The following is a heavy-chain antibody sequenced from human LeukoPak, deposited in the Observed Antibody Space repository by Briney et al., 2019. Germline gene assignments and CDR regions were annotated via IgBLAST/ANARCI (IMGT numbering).Heavy chain of an antibody. D-gene: IGHD2/OR15-2a*01. CDR2: ISGSGGST. V-gene: IGHV3-23*01. CDR3: AKAPTSTTWGSDF. CDR1: GFTFSSYD. J-gene: IGHJ4*02. Sequence: GASLRLSCAASGFTFSSYDMSWVRQAPGKGLEWVSAISGSGGSTYYADSVKGRFTISRDNSKNTLYLQINSVRAEDTAIYYCAKAPTSTTWGSDFWGQGTLVTVSS.